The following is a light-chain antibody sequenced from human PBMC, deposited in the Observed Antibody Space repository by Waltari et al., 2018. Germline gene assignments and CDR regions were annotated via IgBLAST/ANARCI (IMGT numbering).Light chain of an antibody. J-gene: IGLJ2*01. V-gene: IGLV1-44*01. CDR3: AAWDDSLNGPV. CDR1: SSKIGSNT. Sequence: QSVLTQPPSASGTPGQRVTLSCSGSSSKIGSNTVNWYQQLPGTAPKLLIYSKNQRPSGVPDRFSGSKSGTSASLAISGLQSEDEADYYCAAWDDSLNGPVFGGGTKLTVL. CDR2: SKN.